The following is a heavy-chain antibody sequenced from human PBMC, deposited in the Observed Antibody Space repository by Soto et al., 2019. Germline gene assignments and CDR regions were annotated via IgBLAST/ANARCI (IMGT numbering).Heavy chain of an antibody. CDR1: GGSISSGGYY. J-gene: IGHJ3*02. CDR2: IYYSGNT. Sequence: LSLTCTVSGGSISSGGYYWSWIRQHPGKGLEWIGYIYYSGNTYYNPSLKSRVTISVDTSKNQFSLKLSSVTAADTAVYYCARVDNLYYYDSSGYGFAFDIWGQGTMVTVSS. V-gene: IGHV4-31*03. CDR3: ARVDNLYYYDSSGYGFAFDI. D-gene: IGHD3-22*01.